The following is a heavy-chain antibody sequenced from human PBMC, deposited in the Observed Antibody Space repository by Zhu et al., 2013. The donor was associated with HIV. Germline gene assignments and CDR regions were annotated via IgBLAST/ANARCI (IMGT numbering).Heavy chain of an antibody. V-gene: IGHV4-59*01. CDR3: ARANYFDY. Sequence: VQLQESGPGLVKPSETLSLTCTVSGGSISNYYWSWIRQPPGKGLEFIGHIFYIGTTNYNPSLKSRVTISVDTSKNHFSLKLSSVTAADTAVYYCARANYFDYWGQGTLVTVSS. CDR2: IFYIGTT. J-gene: IGHJ4*02. CDR1: GGSISNYY.